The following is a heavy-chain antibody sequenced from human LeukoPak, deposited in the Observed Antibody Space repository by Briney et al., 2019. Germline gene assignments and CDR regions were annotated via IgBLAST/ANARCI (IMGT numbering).Heavy chain of an antibody. CDR2: FDPEDGET. Sequence: ASVKVSCKVSGYTLTELSMHWVRQAPGQGLEWMGGFDPEDGETIYAQKFQGRVIMTEDTSTDTAYMELSSLRSEDTAVYYCATDSMYSSGWYAIDYWGQGTLVAVSS. CDR3: ATDSMYSSGWYAIDY. CDR1: GYTLTELS. D-gene: IGHD6-19*01. J-gene: IGHJ4*02. V-gene: IGHV1-24*01.